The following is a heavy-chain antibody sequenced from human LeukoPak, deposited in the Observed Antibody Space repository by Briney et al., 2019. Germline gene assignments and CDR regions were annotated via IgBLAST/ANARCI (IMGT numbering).Heavy chain of an antibody. CDR1: GGSISSSGFY. Sequence: PSETLSLTCTVSGGSISSSGFYWGWIRQPPGKGLEWIGSIYYSGSTYYDPSLKNRVTISVDTSKNQFSLRLCSVTVADTAVYYCAREGPKTGVADVRYFDYWGQGTLVTVSS. D-gene: IGHD2-15*01. J-gene: IGHJ4*02. CDR3: AREGPKTGVADVRYFDY. CDR2: IYYSGST. V-gene: IGHV4-39*07.